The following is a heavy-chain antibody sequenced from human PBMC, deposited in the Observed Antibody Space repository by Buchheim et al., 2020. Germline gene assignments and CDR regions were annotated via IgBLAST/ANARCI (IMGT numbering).Heavy chain of an antibody. CDR3: ARDGYSNSNYYYYCYGMDV. CDR2: IYYSGST. J-gene: IGHJ6*02. CDR1: GGSVSSGSYY. Sequence: QVQLQESGPGLVKPSETLSLTCTVSGGSVSSGSYYWSWIRQPPGKGLEWIGYIYYSGSTNYNPSLKSRVTISVDTSKNQFSLKLSSVTAADTAVYYCARDGYSNSNYYYYCYGMDVWGQGTT. V-gene: IGHV4-61*01. D-gene: IGHD4-11*01.